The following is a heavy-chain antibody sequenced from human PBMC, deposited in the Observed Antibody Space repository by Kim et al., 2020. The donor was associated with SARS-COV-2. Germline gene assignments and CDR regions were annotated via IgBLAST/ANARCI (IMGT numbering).Heavy chain of an antibody. CDR2: IYYSGST. V-gene: IGHV4-59*13. J-gene: IGHJ6*01. Sequence: SETLSLTCTVSGGSISSYYWSWIRQPPGKGLEWIGYIYYSGSTNYNPSLKSRVTISVDTSKNQFSLKLSSVTAADTAVYYCARGGAAAGTGAYYYGMDV. CDR1: GGSISSYY. D-gene: IGHD6-13*01. CDR3: ARGGAAAGTGAYYYGMDV.